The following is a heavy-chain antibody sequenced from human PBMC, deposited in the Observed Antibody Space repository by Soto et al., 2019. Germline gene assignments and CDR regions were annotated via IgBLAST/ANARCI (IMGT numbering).Heavy chain of an antibody. J-gene: IGHJ6*02. CDR1: GGTFSSYA. D-gene: IGHD3-22*01. V-gene: IGHV1-69*13. CDR2: IIPIFGTA. CDR3: ARNYYDSSGYYRYYYGMDV. Sequence: SVKVSCKASGGTFSSYAISWVRQAPGQGLEWMGGIIPIFGTANYAQKFQGRVTITADESTSTAYMELSSLRSEDTAVYYCARNYYDSSGYYRYYYGMDVWGQGTPVTVSS.